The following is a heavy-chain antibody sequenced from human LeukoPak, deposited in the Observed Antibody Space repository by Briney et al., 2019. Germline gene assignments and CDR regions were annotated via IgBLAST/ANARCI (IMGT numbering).Heavy chain of an antibody. CDR1: GYSISSGYY. V-gene: IGHV4-38-2*02. CDR2: IYTSGST. J-gene: IGHJ5*02. CDR3: ARDGMATISVWFDP. D-gene: IGHD5-24*01. Sequence: SETLSLTCAVSGYSISSGYYWGWIRQPPGKGLEWIGRIYTSGSTNYNPSLKSRVTISVDTSKNQSSLKLSSVTAADTAVYYCARDGMATISVWFDPWGQGTLVTVSS.